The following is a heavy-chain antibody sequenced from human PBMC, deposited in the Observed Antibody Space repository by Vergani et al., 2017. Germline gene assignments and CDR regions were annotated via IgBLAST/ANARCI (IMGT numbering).Heavy chain of an antibody. CDR3: ARTLGYCSGDSCYSGIPGVDYYYGLDV. Sequence: QVQLVQSGAEVKRPGASVKVSCKASGYTFTGYYMHWVRQAPGQGLEWMGWINPNSGGTNYAQKFQGRVTMTRDTSISTAYMELSRLRSDDTAVYYCARTLGYCSGDSCYSGIPGVDYYYGLDVWGQGTTVTVSS. J-gene: IGHJ6*02. V-gene: IGHV1-2*02. CDR2: INPNSGGT. D-gene: IGHD2-15*01. CDR1: GYTFTGYY.